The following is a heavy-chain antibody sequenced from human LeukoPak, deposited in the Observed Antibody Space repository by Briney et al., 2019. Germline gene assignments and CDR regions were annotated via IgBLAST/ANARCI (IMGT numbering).Heavy chain of an antibody. CDR2: IYYSGST. CDR1: GGSISSSSYY. V-gene: IGHV4-39*07. CDR3: ARRGAVYYDYVWGSLDY. Sequence: SETLSLTCTVSGGSISSSSYYWGWIRQPPGKGLEWIGSIYYSGSTNYNPSLKTRVTISVDTSKNQFSLKLSSVTAADTAVYYCARRGAVYYDYVWGSLDYWGQGTLVTVSS. J-gene: IGHJ4*02. D-gene: IGHD3-16*01.